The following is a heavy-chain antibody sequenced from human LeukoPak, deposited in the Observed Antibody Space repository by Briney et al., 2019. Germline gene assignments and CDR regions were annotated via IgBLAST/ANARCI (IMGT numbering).Heavy chain of an antibody. CDR3: TKQGGSYSFDY. J-gene: IGHJ4*02. V-gene: IGHV3-72*01. CDR1: GFTFSDHY. Sequence: GGSLRLSCAASGFTFSDHYMDWVRQAPGKGLAWVGLSRKKANSYTTEYAASVKGRFTTSRDDSNDSLYLQMNSLRAEDTAVYYCTKQGGSYSFDYWGQGTLVTVSS. D-gene: IGHD3-10*01. CDR2: SRKKANSYTT.